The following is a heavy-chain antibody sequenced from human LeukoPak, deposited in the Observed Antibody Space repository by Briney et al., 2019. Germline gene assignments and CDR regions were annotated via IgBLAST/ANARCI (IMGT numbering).Heavy chain of an antibody. J-gene: IGHJ4*02. D-gene: IGHD3-3*01. V-gene: IGHV1-69*05. CDR1: GGTFSSYA. Sequence: SVKVSCKASGGTFSSYAISWVRQAPGQGLEWMGRIIPIFGTANYAQKFQGRVTITTYESTSTAYMELSSLRSEDTAVYYCARDAYDFWSGYYMGSFDYWGQGTLVTVSS. CDR2: IIPIFGTA. CDR3: ARDAYDFWSGYYMGSFDY.